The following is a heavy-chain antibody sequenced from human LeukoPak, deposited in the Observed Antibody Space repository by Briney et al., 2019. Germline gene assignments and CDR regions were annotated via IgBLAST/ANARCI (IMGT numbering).Heavy chain of an antibody. CDR2: IWYDGNNI. D-gene: IGHD4-23*01. Sequence: PGGSLRLSCAASGFTFSTYGMHWVRQAPGKGLEWVAVIWYDGNNIYYADSVKGRFTISRDTSKNTLYLQMNSLRAEDTAVYYCATCSYGGNSLTFDIWGQGTMVTVSS. CDR3: ATCSYGGNSLTFDI. CDR1: GFTFSTYG. V-gene: IGHV3-33*01. J-gene: IGHJ3*02.